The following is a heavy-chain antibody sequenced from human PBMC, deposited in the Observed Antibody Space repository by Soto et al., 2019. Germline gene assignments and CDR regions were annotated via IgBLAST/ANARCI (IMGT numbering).Heavy chain of an antibody. D-gene: IGHD3-10*01. V-gene: IGHV4-39*01. Sequence: PSETLSLTCTVSGGSISSSSYYWGWIRQPPGKGLEWIGSIYYSGSTYYNPSLKSRVTISVDTSKNQFSLKLSSVTAADTAVYYSARLRMDYGSGSYNKEGYFDYWVQGTLVRVSS. CDR3: ARLRMDYGSGSYNKEGYFDY. CDR1: GGSISSSSYY. CDR2: IYYSGST. J-gene: IGHJ4*02.